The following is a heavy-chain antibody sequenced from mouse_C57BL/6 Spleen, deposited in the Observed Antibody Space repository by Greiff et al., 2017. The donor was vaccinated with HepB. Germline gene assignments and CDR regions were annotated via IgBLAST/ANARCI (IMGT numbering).Heavy chain of an antibody. Sequence: VQLQQPGAELVKPGASVKLSCKASGYTFTSYWMHWVKQRPGQGLEWIGMIHPNSGSTNYNEKFKSKATLTVDKSSSTAYMKLSSLTSEDSAVYYCARYSSGEGMDYWGQGTSVTVSS. CDR1: GYTFTSYW. J-gene: IGHJ4*01. CDR2: IHPNSGST. D-gene: IGHD3-2*02. V-gene: IGHV1-64*01. CDR3: ARYSSGEGMDY.